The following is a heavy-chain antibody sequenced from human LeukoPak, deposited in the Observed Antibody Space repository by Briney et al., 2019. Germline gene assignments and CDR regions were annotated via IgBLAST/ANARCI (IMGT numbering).Heavy chain of an antibody. Sequence: GASVKVSCKASGYTFTGYYMHWVRQAPGQGLEWMGRINPNSGGTNYAQKFQGRVTMTRDTSISTAYMELSRLRSDDTAVYYCARGPYGQNYDFWSGYYQTAFDYWGQGTLVTVSS. V-gene: IGHV1-2*06. D-gene: IGHD3-3*01. J-gene: IGHJ4*02. CDR2: INPNSGGT. CDR3: ARGPYGQNYDFWSGYYQTAFDY. CDR1: GYTFTGYY.